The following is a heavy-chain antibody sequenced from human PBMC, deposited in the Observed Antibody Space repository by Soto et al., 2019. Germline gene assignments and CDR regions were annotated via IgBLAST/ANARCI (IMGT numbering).Heavy chain of an antibody. D-gene: IGHD3-22*01. Sequence: NPSETLSLTCTVSGGSISSSSYYWGWIRQPPGKGLEWIGSIYYSGSTYYNPSLKSRVTISVDTSKNQFSLKLSSVTAADTAVYYCARDLYYDSSGYAGYNWFDPWGQGTLVTVSS. CDR1: GGSISSSSYY. CDR3: ARDLYYDSSGYAGYNWFDP. CDR2: IYYSGST. J-gene: IGHJ5*02. V-gene: IGHV4-39*07.